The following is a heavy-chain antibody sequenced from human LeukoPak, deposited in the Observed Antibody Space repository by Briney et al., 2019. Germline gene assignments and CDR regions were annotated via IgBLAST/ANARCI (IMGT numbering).Heavy chain of an antibody. J-gene: IGHJ4*02. CDR3: ARALLLWFEFDY. CDR2: IRYDGSNK. Sequence: GGSLRLSCAASGFTFSSYGMHWVRQAPGKGLEWVAFIRYDGSNKYYADSVKGRFTISRDNSKNTLYLQMNSLRAEDTAVYYCARALLLWFEFDYWGQGTLVTVSS. D-gene: IGHD3-10*01. V-gene: IGHV3-30*02. CDR1: GFTFSSYG.